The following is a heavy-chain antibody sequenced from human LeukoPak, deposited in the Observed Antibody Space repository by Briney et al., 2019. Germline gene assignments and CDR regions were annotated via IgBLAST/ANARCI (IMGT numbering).Heavy chain of an antibody. CDR1: GFTFSSYG. V-gene: IGHV3-30*03. Sequence: PGRSLRLSCAASGFTFSSYGMHWVRQAPGKGLEWVAVISYDGSNKYYADSVKGRFTISRDNSKNTLYLQMISLRAEDTAVYYCARDGYDLNTPMVSRVFDCWGQGTLVTVPS. D-gene: IGHD5-18*01. CDR2: ISYDGSNK. CDR3: ARDGYDLNTPMVSRVFDC. J-gene: IGHJ4*02.